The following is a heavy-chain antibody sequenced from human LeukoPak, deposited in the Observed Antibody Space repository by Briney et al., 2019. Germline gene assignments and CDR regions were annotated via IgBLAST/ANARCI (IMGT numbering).Heavy chain of an antibody. Sequence: PSETLSLTCTVSGGSVSSGSYYWSWIRQPPGKGLEWIGYIYYSGSTNYNPSLKSRVTISVDTSKNQFSLKLSSVTDADTAVYYCARESSDYGDYGRYYFDYWGQGTLVTVSS. V-gene: IGHV4-61*01. CDR1: GGSVSSGSYY. CDR2: IYYSGST. CDR3: ARESSDYGDYGRYYFDY. D-gene: IGHD4-17*01. J-gene: IGHJ4*02.